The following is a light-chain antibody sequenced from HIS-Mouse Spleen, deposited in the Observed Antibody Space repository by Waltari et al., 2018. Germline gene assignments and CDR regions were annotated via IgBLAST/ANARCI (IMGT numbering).Light chain of an antibody. J-gene: IGLJ3*02. CDR2: EVG. CDR3: SSYTSSSTWV. CDR1: SRGVGGYND. V-gene: IGLV2-14*01. Sequence: QSALTQPAPVSGSPGQSIPTSCTGTSRGVGGYNDVPRYQQHPGKAPKLRIYEVGNRPSGVSNRFSGAKSGNTASLTISGLQAEDEADYYCSSYTSSSTWVFGGGTKLTVL.